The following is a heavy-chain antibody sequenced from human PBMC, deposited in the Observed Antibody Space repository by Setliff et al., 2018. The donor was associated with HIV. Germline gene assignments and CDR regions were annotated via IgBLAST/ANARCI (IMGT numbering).Heavy chain of an antibody. V-gene: IGHV1-2*06. CDR2: ISPDIGDT. J-gene: IGHJ4*02. CDR3: ARGVKGIATTGKYYFDY. D-gene: IGHD6-13*01. CDR1: GYTFNDNY. Sequence: GASVKVSCKASGYTFNDNYIHWVRQAPGQGLEWMGRISPDIGDTNYAQRFQGRVTMTRDTSANTAYMELSRLRSDDTAVFYCARGVKGIATTGKYYFDYWGQGTLVTVSS.